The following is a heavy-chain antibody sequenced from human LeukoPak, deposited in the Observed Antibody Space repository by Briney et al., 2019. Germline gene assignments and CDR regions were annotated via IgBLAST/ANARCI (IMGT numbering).Heavy chain of an antibody. CDR1: GYTFTNFY. CDR3: ARTIVDGGTNC. D-gene: IGHD2/OR15-2a*01. Sequence: ASVKVSCKASGYTFTNFYIHWVRQAPGQGLEWMGKINPSGGTTSYAQKFQGRVAMTRDTSTSTVYMDLSGLTSEDTAVYYCARTIVDGGTNCWGQGTLVTVSS. V-gene: IGHV1-46*01. CDR2: INPSGGTT. J-gene: IGHJ4*02.